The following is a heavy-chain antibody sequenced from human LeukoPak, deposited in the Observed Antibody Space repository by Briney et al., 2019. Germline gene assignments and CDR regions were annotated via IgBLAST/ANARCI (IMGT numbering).Heavy chain of an antibody. V-gene: IGHV1-69*05. CDR1: GGTFSSYA. D-gene: IGHD6-6*01. J-gene: IGHJ3*02. Sequence: SVKVSCKASGGTFSSYAISWVRQAPGQGLEWMGGIIPIFGTANYAQKFQGRVTITTDESTSTAYMELSSLRSEDTAVYYCARDGDAYSSSSRAFDIWGQGTMVTVSS. CDR2: IIPIFGTA. CDR3: ARDGDAYSSSSRAFDI.